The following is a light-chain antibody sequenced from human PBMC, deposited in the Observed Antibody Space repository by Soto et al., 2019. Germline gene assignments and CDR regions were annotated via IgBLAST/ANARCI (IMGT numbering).Light chain of an antibody. CDR1: QTISTY. V-gene: IGKV1-39*01. CDR3: QQSYSRPRT. Sequence: DIQMTQSPPSLSAYVGDRVTITCRASQTISTYLNWYLQKPGKAPNLLIYTTSILESGVPSRFSGSGSGTDFTLTISSLQPEDFATYFCQQSYSRPRTFGQGTKVEI. J-gene: IGKJ1*01. CDR2: TTS.